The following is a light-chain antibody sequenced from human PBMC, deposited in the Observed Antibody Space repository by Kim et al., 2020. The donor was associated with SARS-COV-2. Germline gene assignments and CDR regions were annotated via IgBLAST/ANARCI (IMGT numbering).Light chain of an antibody. Sequence: GQRVTSACIGSSSNIGGNTVTWYQQLPGTAPKVLIYRNDERPSGVPDRFSGSKSGTSASLAISGLQSEDEADYHCATWDDSVKGVVFGGGTQLTVL. J-gene: IGLJ2*01. V-gene: IGLV1-44*01. CDR2: RND. CDR1: SSNIGGNT. CDR3: ATWDDSVKGVV.